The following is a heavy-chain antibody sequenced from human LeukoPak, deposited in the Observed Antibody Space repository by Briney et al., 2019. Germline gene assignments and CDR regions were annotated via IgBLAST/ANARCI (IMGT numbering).Heavy chain of an antibody. CDR2: IYYSGST. V-gene: IGHV4-59*08. J-gene: IGHJ4*02. D-gene: IGHD5-12*01. Sequence: SETLSLTCTVSGGSVSSYYWRWIRQPPGKGVEWIGYIYYSGSTNYSPSLKSRVTISVDTSKNQFSLKLSSVTAADTAVYYCARQGYSAYEILDYWGQGTLVTVSS. CDR3: ARQGYSAYEILDY. CDR1: GGSVSSYY.